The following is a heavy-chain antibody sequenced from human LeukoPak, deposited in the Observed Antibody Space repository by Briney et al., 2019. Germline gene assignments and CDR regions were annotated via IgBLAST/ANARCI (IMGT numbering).Heavy chain of an antibody. CDR3: ARGGEILWFGEASLGSAYGMDV. Sequence: KSGGSLRLSCAASGFTFSSYSMNWVRQAPGKGLEWVSSISSSSSYIYYADSVKGRFTISRDNAKNSLYLQMNSLRAEDTAVYYCARGGEILWFGEASLGSAYGMDVWGQGTTVTVSS. D-gene: IGHD3-10*01. CDR1: GFTFSSYS. CDR2: ISSSSSYI. V-gene: IGHV3-21*01. J-gene: IGHJ6*02.